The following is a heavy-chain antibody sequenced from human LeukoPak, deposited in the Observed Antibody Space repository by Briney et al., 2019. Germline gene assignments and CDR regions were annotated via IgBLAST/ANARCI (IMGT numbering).Heavy chain of an antibody. V-gene: IGHV4-39*07. CDR2: IYYSGST. J-gene: IGHJ4*02. Sequence: PSETLSLTCTVSGGSISSSSYYWGWIRQPPGKGLEWIGSIYYSGSTYYNPSLKSRVTISVDTSKNQFSLKLSSVTAADTAVYYCASGALITMVRGVIIDWGQGTLVTVSS. D-gene: IGHD3-10*01. CDR1: GGSISSSSYY. CDR3: ASGALITMVRGVIID.